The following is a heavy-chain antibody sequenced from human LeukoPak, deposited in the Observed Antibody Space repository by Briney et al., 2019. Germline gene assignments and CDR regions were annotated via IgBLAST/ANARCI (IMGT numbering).Heavy chain of an antibody. D-gene: IGHD3-22*01. CDR1: GFTFSTYA. J-gene: IGHJ4*02. CDR3: AKDRPNYYDSSGHYYRRDGDY. V-gene: IGHV3-23*01. Sequence: PGGSLRLSCAASGFTFSTYAMSWVRQAPGKGLEWVSSISGSGSLTYYAGSVKGRFTISRDNSKNTLYLQMNSLRVEDTAVYYCAKDRPNYYDSSGHYYRRDGDYWGQGTLVTLSS. CDR2: ISGSGSLT.